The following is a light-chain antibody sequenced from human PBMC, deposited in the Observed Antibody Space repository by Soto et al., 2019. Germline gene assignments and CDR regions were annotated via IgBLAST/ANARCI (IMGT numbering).Light chain of an antibody. CDR2: DVS. CDR1: QSVSSD. J-gene: IGKJ4*01. CDR3: QQRSDWPLT. Sequence: EIVMSQSPATVSVSPGERATLSCRASQSVSSDLAWYHQKPGQAPRLLVYDVSNRATGTPARFSGGGSGTDFTLTISNLEPEDFAVYYCQQRSDWPLTFGGGTKVDIK. V-gene: IGKV3-11*01.